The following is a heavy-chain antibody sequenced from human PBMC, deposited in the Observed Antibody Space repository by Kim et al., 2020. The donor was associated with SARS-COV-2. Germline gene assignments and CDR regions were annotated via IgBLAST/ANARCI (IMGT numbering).Heavy chain of an antibody. CDR3: VRNAHKTPMYYFYMGG. D-gene: IGHD2-15*01. CDR2: ISWNSGSI. J-gene: IGHJ6*03. V-gene: IGHV3-9*01. Sequence: GGSLRLSCEASGFTFRDYAMHWVRQVPGKGLEWVSGISWNSGSIAYADPVKGRFSISRDNAKSSLYLQMNSLRPEDTALYYCVRNAHKTPMYYFYMGGWG. CDR1: GFTFRDYA.